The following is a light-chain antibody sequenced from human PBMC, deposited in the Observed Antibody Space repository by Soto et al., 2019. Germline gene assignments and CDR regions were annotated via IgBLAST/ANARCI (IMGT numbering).Light chain of an antibody. Sequence: EIVLTQSPATLSLSPGERATLSCRASQSVSIYLAWYQQKPGQAPRLLIYDASNRATGIPARFSGSGSGTDFTLTISSREPEDFAVYYWQQRSNWPVAFGPGTKVDIK. CDR1: QSVSIY. J-gene: IGKJ3*01. V-gene: IGKV3-11*01. CDR2: DAS. CDR3: QQRSNWPVA.